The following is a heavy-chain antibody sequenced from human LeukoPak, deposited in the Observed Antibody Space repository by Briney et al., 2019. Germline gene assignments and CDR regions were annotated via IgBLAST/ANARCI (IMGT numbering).Heavy chain of an antibody. J-gene: IGHJ4*02. V-gene: IGHV3-48*03. CDR1: GLTSTNFK. CDR2: ISGSGRTT. D-gene: IGHD5-18*01. Sequence: GGSRRLSCAVSGLTSTNFKMNWVGQAPGKGLEWASYISGSGRTTFYADSVKGRFTISRDNAKNSLYLQMSSLRAEDTAVYYCAKVESYTAMVFDYWGQGTLVTVSS. CDR3: AKVESYTAMVFDY.